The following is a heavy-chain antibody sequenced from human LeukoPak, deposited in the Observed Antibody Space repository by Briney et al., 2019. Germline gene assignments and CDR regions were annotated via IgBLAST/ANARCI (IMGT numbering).Heavy chain of an antibody. CDR1: GFTFSSYS. CDR2: ISSSSSYI. CDR3: ATNLFCASASCL. V-gene: IGHV3-21*01. Sequence: PGGSLRLSCAASGFTFSSYSMNWVRQAPGKGLEWVSSISSSSSYIYYADSVKGRFTISRDNANDSLYLEMKSLRVEDTATYYCATNLFCASASCLWGQGTLVTVSS. D-gene: IGHD2-2*01. J-gene: IGHJ4*02.